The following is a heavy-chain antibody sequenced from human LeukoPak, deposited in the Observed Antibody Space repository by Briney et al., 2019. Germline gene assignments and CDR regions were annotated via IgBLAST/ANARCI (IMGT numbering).Heavy chain of an antibody. CDR1: GFTLSRYW. D-gene: IGHD2-2*01. CDR3: ARDSNWADDYYYYGMDV. Sequence: PGGSLRLSCAVSGFTLSRYWMHWVRQAPGKGLVWVSRMNHDGSSTSYADSVKGRFTISRDNSKNTLYLQMNSLRAEDTAVYYCARDSNWADDYYYYGMDVWGQGTTVTVSS. CDR2: MNHDGSST. V-gene: IGHV3-74*01. J-gene: IGHJ6*02.